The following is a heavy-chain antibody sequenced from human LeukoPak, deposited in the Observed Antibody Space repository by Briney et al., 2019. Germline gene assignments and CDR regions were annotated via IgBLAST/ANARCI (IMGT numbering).Heavy chain of an antibody. CDR2: IYYSGST. V-gene: IGHV4-39*07. D-gene: IGHD6-19*01. J-gene: IGHJ2*01. CDR1: GGSISSSSYY. Sequence: SETLSLTCTVSGGSISSSSYYWGWIRQPPGKGLEWIGSIYYSGSTNYNPSLKSRVTISVDKSKNQFSLKLSSVTAADTAVYYCARDRAYSSGSSFDLWGRGTLVTVSS. CDR3: ARDRAYSSGSSFDL.